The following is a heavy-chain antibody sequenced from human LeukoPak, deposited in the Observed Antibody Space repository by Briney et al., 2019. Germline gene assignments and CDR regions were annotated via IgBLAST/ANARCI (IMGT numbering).Heavy chain of an antibody. J-gene: IGHJ4*02. CDR2: IRYDGSNK. Sequence: GGSLRLSCAASGFTFSSYGMHWVRQAPGKGLEWVAFIRYDGSNKYYADSVKGRFTISRDNSKNTLYLQMNSLRAEDTAVYYCATGYSYEMDYWGQGTLVIVSS. D-gene: IGHD5-18*01. CDR3: ATGYSYEMDY. CDR1: GFTFSSYG. V-gene: IGHV3-30*02.